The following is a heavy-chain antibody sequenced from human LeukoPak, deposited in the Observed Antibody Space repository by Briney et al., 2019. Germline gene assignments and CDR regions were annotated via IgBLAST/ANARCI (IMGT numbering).Heavy chain of an antibody. J-gene: IGHJ5*02. CDR2: ISSSGSTI. D-gene: IGHD6-19*01. CDR1: GFTFSDYY. Sequence: GGSLRLSYAASGFTFSDYYMSWIRQAPGKGLEWVSYISSSGSTIYYADSVKGRFTISRDNAKNSLYLQMNSLRAEDTAVYYCARDPRRLAGPPATYWFDPWGQGTLVTVSS. CDR3: ARDPRRLAGPPATYWFDP. V-gene: IGHV3-11*01.